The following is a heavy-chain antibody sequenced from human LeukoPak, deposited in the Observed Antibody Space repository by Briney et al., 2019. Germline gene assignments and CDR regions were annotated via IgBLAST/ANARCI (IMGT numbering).Heavy chain of an antibody. CDR1: GFTFSDFY. Sequence: GGSLRLSCVASGFTFSDFYMTWIRQAPGKGLEWISHISNSGSTIHYADSLKGRFTISRDNAKNSLYLQINSLRAEDTAVYYCARSADSSGYFREIPLYYFDYWGQGTLVTVSS. D-gene: IGHD3-22*01. J-gene: IGHJ4*02. V-gene: IGHV3-11*01. CDR2: ISNSGSTI. CDR3: ARSADSSGYFREIPLYYFDY.